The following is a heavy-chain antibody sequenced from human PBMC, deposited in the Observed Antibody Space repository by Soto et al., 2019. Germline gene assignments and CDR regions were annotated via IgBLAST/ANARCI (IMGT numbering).Heavy chain of an antibody. Sequence: TETLSLTCTVSGGSISRYDWSWIRQPPGKGLEWIGYLYNTGSTIYNPSLKSRVTISVDTSKNQFSLKLNSLTAADTAVYYCARDLWGYCGTDCYPLDVWGQGTTVT. J-gene: IGHJ6*02. V-gene: IGHV4-59*01. D-gene: IGHD2-21*02. CDR2: LYNTGST. CDR1: GGSISRYD. CDR3: ARDLWGYCGTDCYPLDV.